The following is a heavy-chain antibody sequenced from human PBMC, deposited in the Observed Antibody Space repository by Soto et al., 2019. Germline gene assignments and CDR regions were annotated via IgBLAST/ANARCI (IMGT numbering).Heavy chain of an antibody. CDR3: ARGRPFWSDFYIDY. CDR2: IGTNADT. Sequence: EVQLVESGGVLIHRGGSLRLSCEASGFKFSDYDMHWVRQQPGKGLEWVSGIGTNADTHYSDSVKGRFTISRENDKNSLYLQINSLKADDTAVYFCARGRPFWSDFYIDYWGQGTLLTVSS. J-gene: IGHJ4*02. CDR1: GFKFSDYD. V-gene: IGHV3-13*01. D-gene: IGHD3-3*01.